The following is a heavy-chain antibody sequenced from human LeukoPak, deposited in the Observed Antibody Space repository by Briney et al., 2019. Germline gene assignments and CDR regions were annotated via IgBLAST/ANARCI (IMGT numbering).Heavy chain of an antibody. D-gene: IGHD6-19*01. CDR2: IYTSGST. CDR3: ARPGYSSSLSTYFDS. Sequence: PSETLSLTCTVSGGSISSYYWSWIRQPAGKGLEWIGRIYTSGSTNYNPSLKSRVTISVDTSKNQFSLKLSSVTAADTAVYYCARPGYSSSLSTYFDSWGQGILVTVSS. V-gene: IGHV4-4*07. J-gene: IGHJ4*02. CDR1: GGSISSYY.